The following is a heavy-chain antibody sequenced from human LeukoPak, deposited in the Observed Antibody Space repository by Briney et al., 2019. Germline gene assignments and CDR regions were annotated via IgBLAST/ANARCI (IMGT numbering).Heavy chain of an antibody. Sequence: GGSLRLSCAASGFTFDDYAMHWVRQAPGKGLEWVSLISGDGGSTYYADSVKGRFTISRDNSKNSLYLQMNSLRAEDTAVYYCARVIMDDFWSGYYDYWGQGTLVTVSS. D-gene: IGHD3-3*01. V-gene: IGHV3-43*02. CDR1: GFTFDDYA. CDR3: ARVIMDDFWSGYYDY. CDR2: ISGDGGST. J-gene: IGHJ4*02.